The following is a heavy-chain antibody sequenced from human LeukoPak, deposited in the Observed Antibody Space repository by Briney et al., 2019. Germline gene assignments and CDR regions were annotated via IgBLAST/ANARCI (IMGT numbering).Heavy chain of an antibody. D-gene: IGHD3-3*01. V-gene: IGHV4-39*07. Sequence: SETLSLTCTVSDGSISSSSYYWGWIRQPPKKGLEWIGSIYYSGSTFYNPSLKSRVTISVDTSKNQLSLKLSSVTAADTAVYYCARYIFDYDFWSGYFDWGQGTLVTVSS. CDR2: IYYSGST. J-gene: IGHJ4*02. CDR3: ARYIFDYDFWSGYFD. CDR1: DGSISSSSYY.